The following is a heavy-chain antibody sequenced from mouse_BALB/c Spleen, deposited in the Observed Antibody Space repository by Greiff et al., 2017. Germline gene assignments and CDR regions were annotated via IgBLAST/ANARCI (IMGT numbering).Heavy chain of an antibody. D-gene: IGHD2-12*01. Sequence: EVKVVESGGGLVKPGGSLKLSCAASGFAFSSYDMSWVRQTPEKRLEWVAYISSGGGSTYYSDTVKGRFTISRDNAKNTLYLQMSSLKSEDTAMYYCARRELPGFDYWGQGTTLTVSS. CDR1: GFAFSSYD. CDR3: ARRELPGFDY. V-gene: IGHV5-12-1*01. CDR2: ISSGGGST. J-gene: IGHJ2*01.